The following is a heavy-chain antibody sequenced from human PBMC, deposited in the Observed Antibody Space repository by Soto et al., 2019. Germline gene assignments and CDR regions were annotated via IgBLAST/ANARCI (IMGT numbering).Heavy chain of an antibody. CDR2: IMPIFRTP. CDR1: GGTFSNSA. J-gene: IGHJ6*02. D-gene: IGHD3-3*02. V-gene: IGHV1-69*12. Sequence: QVQLEQPGAEVKRPGSSVKVSCKASGGTFSNSAIRWVRQAPGQGVEWMGGIMPIFRTPDYAQKFQGRVTVTADESTSTAYMELSGLRSDDTAVYYCARDKDRQQLGGNYYYILDVWGQGTTVTVSS. CDR3: ARDKDRQQLGGNYYYILDV.